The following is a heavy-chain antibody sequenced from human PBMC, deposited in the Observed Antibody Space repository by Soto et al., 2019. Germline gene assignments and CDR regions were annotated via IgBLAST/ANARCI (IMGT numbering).Heavy chain of an antibody. V-gene: IGHV3-23*01. CDR3: AKVGYSSSSFGMDV. D-gene: IGHD6-13*01. CDR2: ISGSGGST. Sequence: EVQLLESGGGLVQPGGSLRLSCAASGFTFSSYAMSWVRQAPGKGLEWVSAISGSGGSTYNADSVKGRFTISRDNSKTTLYLQMNRLRAEDTAVYYCAKVGYSSSSFGMDVWGQGTTVTVSS. CDR1: GFTFSSYA. J-gene: IGHJ6*02.